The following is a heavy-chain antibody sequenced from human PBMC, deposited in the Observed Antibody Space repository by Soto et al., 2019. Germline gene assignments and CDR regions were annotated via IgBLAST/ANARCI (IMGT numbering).Heavy chain of an antibody. V-gene: IGHV3-33*08. CDR3: ARERGLRYFDWSQEY. CDR1: GFTFSSYG. Sequence: QVQLVESGGGVVQPGRSLRLSCAASGFTFSSYGMHWVRQAPGKGLEWVAVIWYDGSNKYYADSVKGRFTISRDNSKNTLYLQMNSLRAEDTAVYYCARERGLRYFDWSQEYWGQGTLVTVSS. J-gene: IGHJ4*02. CDR2: IWYDGSNK. D-gene: IGHD3-9*01.